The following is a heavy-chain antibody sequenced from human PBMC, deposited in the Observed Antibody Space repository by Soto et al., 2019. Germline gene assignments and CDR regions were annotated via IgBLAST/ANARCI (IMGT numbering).Heavy chain of an antibody. CDR3: NAYYDLGSGHTPL. CDR1: GFSFNNVW. CDR2: IKSKADGETT. D-gene: IGHD3-3*01. J-gene: IGHJ4*02. Sequence: EVQLVESGGGLVKPGGSLGLSCGASGFSFNNVWMHWVRQAPGRGLEWVGRIKSKADGETTDYAEPVKGTFTVSRDDSKNTLSLQMNCLKTEYTPVYYCNAYYDLGSGHTPLWGQGTLVTVSS. V-gene: IGHV3-15*07.